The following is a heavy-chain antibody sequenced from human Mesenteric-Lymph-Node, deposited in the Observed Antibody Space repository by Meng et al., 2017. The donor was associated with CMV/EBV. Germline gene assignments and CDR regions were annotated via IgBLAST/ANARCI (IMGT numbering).Heavy chain of an antibody. CDR3: ARVGGCSSSSCYTENGLDP. D-gene: IGHD2-15*01. J-gene: IGHJ5*02. CDR2: IYHSGST. Sequence: SITSSNWWIWVRQPPGRGLEWIGEIYHSGSTNNNPSLESRVTISVDKSKNLFSLKLTSVTAADTAVYYCARVGGCSSSSCYTENGLDPWGQGTLVTVSS. V-gene: IGHV4-4*02. CDR1: SITSSNW.